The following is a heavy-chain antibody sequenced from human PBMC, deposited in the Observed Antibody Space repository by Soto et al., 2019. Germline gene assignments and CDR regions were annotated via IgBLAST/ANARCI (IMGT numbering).Heavy chain of an antibody. CDR2: ISYDGSNK. Sequence: PGGSLRLSCAASGFTFSSYAMHWVRQAPGKGLEWVAVISYDGSNKYYADSVKGRFTTSRDNSKNTLYLQMNSLRAEDTAVYYCARAYSNYGMDVWGQGTTVTVSS. J-gene: IGHJ6*02. D-gene: IGHD6-13*01. CDR3: ARAYSNYGMDV. CDR1: GFTFSSYA. V-gene: IGHV3-30-3*01.